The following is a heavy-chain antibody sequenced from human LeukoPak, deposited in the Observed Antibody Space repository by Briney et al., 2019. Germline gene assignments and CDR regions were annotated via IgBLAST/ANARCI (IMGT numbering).Heavy chain of an antibody. Sequence: GGSLRLSCAASGFSVSINYMSGVRQAPGKGLEWVAVIYNDGTTYYADSVKGRFTISRDNSKNTLYLQMNSLRAEDTAVYYCAREDWYAFHSWGQGTMVTVSS. CDR2: IYNDGTT. J-gene: IGHJ3*02. D-gene: IGHD6-13*01. V-gene: IGHV3-53*01. CDR1: GFSVSINY. CDR3: AREDWYAFHS.